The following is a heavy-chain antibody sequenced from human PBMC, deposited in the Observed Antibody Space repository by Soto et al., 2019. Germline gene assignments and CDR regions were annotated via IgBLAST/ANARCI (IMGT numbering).Heavy chain of an antibody. V-gene: IGHV3-23*01. CDR3: AKGRSYYYYYGVDV. Sequence: GGSLRLSCAASGFSLRSCAMGWVRQAPGKGLEWVSDIIDSGGSTYYADSVKGRFTISRDNSKSTLYLQMNSLRAEDTALYYCAKGRSYYYYYGVDVWGQGTTVTAP. J-gene: IGHJ6*02. CDR2: IIDSGGST. CDR1: GFSLRSCA.